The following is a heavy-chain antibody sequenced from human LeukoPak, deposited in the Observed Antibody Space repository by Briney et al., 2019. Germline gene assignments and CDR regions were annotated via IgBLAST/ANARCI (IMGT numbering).Heavy chain of an antibody. Sequence: PGGSLRLSCAASGFTFNSYAMSWVRQAPGKGLEWVSALSSSGDTTHYADSVKGRFTISRDNSNNMAFLQMNSLRVDDTGVYYCAKDAQRGFDYSNSLEYWGQGALVTVSS. J-gene: IGHJ4*02. CDR3: AKDAQRGFDYSNSLEY. CDR1: GFTFNSYA. CDR2: LSSSGDTT. D-gene: IGHD4-11*01. V-gene: IGHV3-23*01.